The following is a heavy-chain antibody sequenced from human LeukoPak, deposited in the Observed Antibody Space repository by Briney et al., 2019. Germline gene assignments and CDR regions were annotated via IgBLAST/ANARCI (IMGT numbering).Heavy chain of an antibody. CDR2: IYNSGST. CDR3: ARDRSSYFDL. D-gene: IGHD1-14*01. J-gene: IGHJ4*02. CDR1: GGSISSNNYY. Sequence: PSETLSLTCTVSGGSISSNNYYWGWIRQPPGKGLEWIGSIYNSGSTYYNPSLKSRVTISVDTSKNQFALKLSSVTAADTAVYYCARDRSSYFDLWGQGTLVTVSS. V-gene: IGHV4-39*01.